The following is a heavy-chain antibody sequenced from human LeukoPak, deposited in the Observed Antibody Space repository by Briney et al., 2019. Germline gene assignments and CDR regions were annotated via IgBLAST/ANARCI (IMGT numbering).Heavy chain of an antibody. D-gene: IGHD2-2*01. J-gene: IGHJ4*02. V-gene: IGHV1-18*01. CDR2: ISAYNGNT. Sequence: ASVKVSCKASGYTFTSYGISWVRQAPGQGLEWMGWISAYNGNTNYAQKLQGRVTMTTDTSTSTAYMELRSLRSADTAVYYCARIWYCSSTSCSPFDYWGQGTLVTVSS. CDR1: GYTFTSYG. CDR3: ARIWYCSSTSCSPFDY.